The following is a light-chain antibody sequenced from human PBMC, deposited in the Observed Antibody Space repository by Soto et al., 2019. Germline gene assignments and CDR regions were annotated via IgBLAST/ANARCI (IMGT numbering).Light chain of an antibody. Sequence: QAVVTQEPSLTVSPGGTVTLTCGSSTGAVTSGHFPYWFQQKPGQAPRTLIYDTNNKHSWTPARFSGSLLGGKAALTLSGAQPEDEADYYCLLSFNGARLFVFGTGTKLTVL. CDR2: DTN. CDR1: TGAVTSGHF. CDR3: LLSFNGARLFV. V-gene: IGLV7-46*01. J-gene: IGLJ1*01.